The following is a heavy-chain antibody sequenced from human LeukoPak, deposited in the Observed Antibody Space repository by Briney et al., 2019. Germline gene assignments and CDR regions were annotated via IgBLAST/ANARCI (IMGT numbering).Heavy chain of an antibody. J-gene: IGHJ6*03. V-gene: IGHV3-74*01. CDR1: GFTFSSYW. CDR2: INTDGTST. Sequence: GGSLRLSCAASGFTFSSYWMHWVRQAPGKGLVWVSRINTDGTSTTYTHSVKGRFTISRDNAKNTLYLQFNSLRAEDTAVYYCARGRAAVAGYYMDVWGKGTTVTVYS. CDR3: ARGRAAVAGYYMDV. D-gene: IGHD6-19*01.